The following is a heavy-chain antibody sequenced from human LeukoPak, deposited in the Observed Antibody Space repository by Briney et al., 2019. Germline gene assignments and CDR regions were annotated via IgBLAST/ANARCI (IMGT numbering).Heavy chain of an antibody. CDR1: GGTFSSYA. D-gene: IGHD3-3*01. Sequence: GASVKVSCKASGGTFSSYAISWVRQAPGQGLEWMGGIIPIFGTANYAQKFQGRVTITTDEFTSTAYMELSSLRSEDTAVYYCAKARYYDFWSGYPGDAFDIWGQGTMVTVSS. V-gene: IGHV1-69*05. CDR3: AKARYYDFWSGYPGDAFDI. J-gene: IGHJ3*02. CDR2: IIPIFGTA.